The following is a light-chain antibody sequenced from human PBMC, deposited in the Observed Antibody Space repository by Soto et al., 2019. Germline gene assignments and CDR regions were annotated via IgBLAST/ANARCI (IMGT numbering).Light chain of an antibody. CDR3: AAWGDSLNAFYV. CDR2: DNH. V-gene: IGLV1-44*01. Sequence: QSAPTQPPSVSGTPGQRVTISCSGSRSNIGSNTVNWYQDLPGTAPKLLVYDNHHRPSGVPDRFSGSKSGTSASLAISGLQSEDEAEYYCAAWGDSLNAFYVFGTGTKVTVL. CDR1: RSNIGSNT. J-gene: IGLJ1*01.